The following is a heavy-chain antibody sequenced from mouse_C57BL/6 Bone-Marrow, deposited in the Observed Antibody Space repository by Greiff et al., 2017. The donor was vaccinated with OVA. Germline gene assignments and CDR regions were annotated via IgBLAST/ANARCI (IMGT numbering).Heavy chain of an antibody. Sequence: EVQLQQSGAELVKPGASVKLSCTASGFNIKDYYMHWVKQRTEQGLEWIGRIDPEDGETKYAPKFQGKATITADTSSNTAYLQLSSLTLADTAVYNCASCSSWGGSWFAYWGQGTLVTVSA. D-gene: IGHD4-1*01. CDR3: ASCSSWGGSWFAY. CDR1: GFNIKDYY. CDR2: IDPEDGET. J-gene: IGHJ3*01. V-gene: IGHV14-2*01.